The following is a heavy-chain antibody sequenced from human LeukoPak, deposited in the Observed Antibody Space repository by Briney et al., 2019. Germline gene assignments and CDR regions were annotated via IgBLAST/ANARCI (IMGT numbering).Heavy chain of an antibody. J-gene: IGHJ4*02. D-gene: IGHD3-22*01. CDR3: ATDEGYSTGYYGVDS. CDR2: ISGSGGST. Sequence: PGGSLRLSCAASGFTFSNYAMSWVRQAPGKGLEWVSAISGSGGSTFYEDSVKGRFTISRDKSMKKLYLRMSSLRADGTAVYYCATDEGYSTGYYGVDSWGQGTLVTVSS. CDR1: GFTFSNYA. V-gene: IGHV3-23*01.